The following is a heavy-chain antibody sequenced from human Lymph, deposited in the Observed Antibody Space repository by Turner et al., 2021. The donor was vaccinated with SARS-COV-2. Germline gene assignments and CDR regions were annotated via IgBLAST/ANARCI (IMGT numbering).Heavy chain of an antibody. D-gene: IGHD6-13*01. V-gene: IGHV1-69*10. CDR1: GGTFSSSA. J-gene: IGHJ6*02. CDR3: ARIVAPGMGGGVYYYYYGMDV. Sequence: QVQLVQSGAEVKKPGSSVKVSCKASGGTFSSSAISWVRQAPGQGLEWMGVIIPMLGIANYAQKFQGRVQITADKSTSTAYMELSSLRSEDTAVYYCARIVAPGMGGGVYYYYYGMDVWGQGTTVTVSS. CDR2: IIPMLGIA.